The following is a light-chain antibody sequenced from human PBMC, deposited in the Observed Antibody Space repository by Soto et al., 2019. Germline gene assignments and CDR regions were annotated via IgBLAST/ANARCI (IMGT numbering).Light chain of an antibody. CDR1: QNINTW. J-gene: IGKJ4*01. Sequence: DIQMTQSPSTLSASVGDRVTITCRASQNINTWLAWYQQKPGKAPYLLIYKASNLQSGVPSRFSGSASGTEFTLTISSLQPDDIATYYGQQYEAYPLTYGGGTKVEI. V-gene: IGKV1-5*03. CDR2: KAS. CDR3: QQYEAYPLT.